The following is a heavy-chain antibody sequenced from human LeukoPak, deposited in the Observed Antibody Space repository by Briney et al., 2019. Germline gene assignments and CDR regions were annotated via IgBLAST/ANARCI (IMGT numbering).Heavy chain of an antibody. CDR3: ARHYYGSGSLWFDP. Sequence: SETLSLTCTVSGGSISSSSYYWGWIRQPPGKGLEWIGSIYYSGSTYYNPSLKSRVTLSVDTSKNQFSLKLSSVTAADTAVYYCARHYYGSGSLWFDPWGQGTLVTVSS. CDR2: IYYSGST. J-gene: IGHJ5*02. V-gene: IGHV4-39*01. CDR1: GGSISSSSYY. D-gene: IGHD3-10*01.